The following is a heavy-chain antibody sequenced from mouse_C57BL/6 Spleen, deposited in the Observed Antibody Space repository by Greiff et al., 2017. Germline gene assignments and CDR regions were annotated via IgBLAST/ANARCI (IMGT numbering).Heavy chain of an antibody. CDR1: GFTFSSYA. V-gene: IGHV5-4*01. J-gene: IGHJ1*03. CDR3: AREGITTVVGGYFDV. CDR2: ISDGGSYT. D-gene: IGHD1-1*01. Sequence: EVQLVESGGGLVKPGGSLKLSCAASGFTFSSYAMSWVRQTPEKRLEWVATISDGGSYTYYPDNVKGRYTISRANATNNLYLQMSHLKSEDTAMYYCAREGITTVVGGYFDVWGTGTTVTVSS.